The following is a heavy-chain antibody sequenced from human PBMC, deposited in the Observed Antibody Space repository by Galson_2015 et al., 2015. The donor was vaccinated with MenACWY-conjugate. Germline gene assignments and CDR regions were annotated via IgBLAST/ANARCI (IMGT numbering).Heavy chain of an antibody. CDR2: IIPIFGTA. CDR3: ARDYLTKTSGYYYYMDV. CDR1: GDTFSSYA. Sequence: SVKVSCKASGDTFSSYAISWVRQAPGQGLEWMGGIIPIFGTANYAQKFQGRVTITADESTSTAYMELSSLRSEDTAVYYCARDYLTKTSGYYYYMDVWGKGTTVTVSS. V-gene: IGHV1-69*13. J-gene: IGHJ6*03. D-gene: IGHD3-3*01.